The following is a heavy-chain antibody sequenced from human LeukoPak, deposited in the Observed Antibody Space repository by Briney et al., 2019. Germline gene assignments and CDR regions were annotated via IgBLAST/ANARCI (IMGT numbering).Heavy chain of an antibody. V-gene: IGHV1-69*06. CDR1: GGTFSSYA. D-gene: IGHD2-2*01. CDR3: AREGYCSSTSCPFGY. Sequence: SVKLSCKASGGTFSSYAISWVRQAPGQGLEWMGGIIPIFGTANYAQKFQGRVTITADKSTSTAYMELSSLRSEDTAVYYCAREGYCSSTSCPFGYWGQGTLVTVSS. CDR2: IIPIFGTA. J-gene: IGHJ4*02.